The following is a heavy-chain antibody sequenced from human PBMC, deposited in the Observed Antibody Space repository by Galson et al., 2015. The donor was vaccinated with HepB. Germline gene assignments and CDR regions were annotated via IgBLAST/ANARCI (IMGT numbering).Heavy chain of an antibody. V-gene: IGHV3-11*06. D-gene: IGHD1-26*01. CDR2: ISSSSRYT. CDR1: GFTFSDYY. CDR3: ARESRSGVAGSYG. J-gene: IGHJ4*02. Sequence: SLRLSCAASGFTFSDYYMSWIRQAPGKGLEWVSYISSSSRYTNYADSVKGRFTISRDNAKNSLYLQMNSLRAEDTAVYYCARESRSGVAGSYGWGQGTLVTVSS.